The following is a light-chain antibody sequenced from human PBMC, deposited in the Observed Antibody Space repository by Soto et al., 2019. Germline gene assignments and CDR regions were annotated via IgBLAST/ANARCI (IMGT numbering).Light chain of an antibody. J-gene: IGLJ1*01. Sequence: QSVLTQPASVSGSPGQSITISCTGTSRDVGDYIYVSWYQPHPGKAPKLMIYEVNSQPSGVSNRFSGSNSGNTASLTISGLQAEDEADYYCSSVTSISTYVFGTGTKVTVL. CDR3: SSVTSISTYV. CDR1: SRDVGDYIY. CDR2: EVN. V-gene: IGLV2-14*01.